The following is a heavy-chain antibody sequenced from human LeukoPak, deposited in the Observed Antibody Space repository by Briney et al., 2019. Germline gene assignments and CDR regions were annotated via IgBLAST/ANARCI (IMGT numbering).Heavy chain of an antibody. CDR3: VRQYSYDSSGYYPWDY. CDR2: INSDGSST. J-gene: IGHJ4*02. V-gene: IGHV3-74*01. D-gene: IGHD3-22*01. CDR1: GFTFSSYW. Sequence: GGSLRLSCAASGFTFSSYWMHWVRQAPGKGLVWVSRINSDGSSTTYADSVKGRFTISRDNAKNTLYLQMNSLGAEDAAMYYCVRQYSYDSSGYYPWDYWGQGTLVTVSS.